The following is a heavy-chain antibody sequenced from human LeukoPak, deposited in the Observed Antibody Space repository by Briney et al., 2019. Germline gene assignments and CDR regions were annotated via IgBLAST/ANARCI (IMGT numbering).Heavy chain of an antibody. Sequence: AGSLRLSCAASGFTISSNYMSWVRQAPGKGLEWVSVIYSGGSTYYADSVKGRFTISRDNSKNTLYLQMNSLRAGGTAVYYCAREGGSGWFQGDYYGMDVWGQGTTVTVSS. CDR1: GFTISSNY. J-gene: IGHJ6*02. D-gene: IGHD6-19*01. V-gene: IGHV3-66*01. CDR2: IYSGGST. CDR3: AREGGSGWFQGDYYGMDV.